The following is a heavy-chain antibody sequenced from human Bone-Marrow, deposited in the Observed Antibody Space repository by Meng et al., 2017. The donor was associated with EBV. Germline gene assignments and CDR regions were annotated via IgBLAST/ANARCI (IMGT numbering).Heavy chain of an antibody. D-gene: IGHD3-16*01. Sequence: QVTSTEAGPGLVKPSGTLSLTGAVSGGSISSSNWWSWVRQPPGKGLEWIGEIYHSGSTSYNPSLESRVTISVDKSKNQVSLKLSSVTAADTAVYYCAQRERWGLDPWGQGTLVTVSS. CDR1: GGSISSSNW. CDR2: IYHSGST. V-gene: IGHV4-4*02. CDR3: AQRERWGLDP. J-gene: IGHJ5*02.